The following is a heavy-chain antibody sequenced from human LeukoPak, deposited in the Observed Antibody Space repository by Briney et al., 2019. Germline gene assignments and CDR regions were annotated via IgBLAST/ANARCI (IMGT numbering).Heavy chain of an antibody. CDR2: IYYSGST. J-gene: IGHJ3*02. CDR3: ARDFEYSSSAYGFDAFDI. V-gene: IGHV4-39*02. D-gene: IGHD6-6*01. Sequence: SETLSLTCTVSGVSISSSSYYWGWIRQPPGKGLEWIGSIYYSGSTYYNPSLKSRVTISVDTSKNQFSLKLSSVTAADTAVYYCARDFEYSSSAYGFDAFDIWGQGTMVTVSS. CDR1: GVSISSSSYY.